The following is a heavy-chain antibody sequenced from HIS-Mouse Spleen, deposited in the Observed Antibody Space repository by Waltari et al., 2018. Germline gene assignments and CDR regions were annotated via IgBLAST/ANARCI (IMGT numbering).Heavy chain of an antibody. CDR1: GYTFTGYY. Sequence: QVQLVQSGAEVKKPGASVKVSCKASGYTFTGYYMHWVRQAPGQGLEWMGGLNRNSGGTNNAQKFQGRVTMTRDTSISTAYMELSRLRSDDTAVYYCARVGYSGSYYYGMDVWGQGTTVTVSS. V-gene: IGHV1-2*02. J-gene: IGHJ6*02. CDR2: LNRNSGGT. CDR3: ARVGYSGSYYYGMDV. D-gene: IGHD1-26*01.